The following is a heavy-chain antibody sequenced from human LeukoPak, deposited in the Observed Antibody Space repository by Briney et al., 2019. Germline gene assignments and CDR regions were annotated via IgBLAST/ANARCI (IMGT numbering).Heavy chain of an antibody. J-gene: IGHJ6*03. D-gene: IGHD2-2*01. V-gene: IGHV4-38-2*02. CDR1: GYSISSGYY. Sequence: SETLSLTCTVSGYSISSGYYWGWLRQPPGKGLEWIGSIYHSGSTYYNPSLKSRVTISVDTSKFKFSLKLTSVTAADTAVYYCARDRKYCSSTTCYSSMDVWGKGTTVTVSS. CDR2: IYHSGST. CDR3: ARDRKYCSSTTCYSSMDV.